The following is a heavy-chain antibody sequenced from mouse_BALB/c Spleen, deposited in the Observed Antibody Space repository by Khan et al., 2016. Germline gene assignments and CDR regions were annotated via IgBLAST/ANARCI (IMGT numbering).Heavy chain of an antibody. V-gene: IGHV4-1*02. CDR1: GFDFSRYW. Sequence: EVKLLESGGGLVQPGGSLQLSCAASGFDFSRYWMSWVRQAPGKGLEWIGEINPDSSTINYTPSLKDKFIISRDNAKNKLYLQMSKVRSEDTALYYCASTFWYFDVWGAGTTVTVSS. J-gene: IGHJ1*01. CDR2: INPDSSTI. CDR3: ASTFWYFDV.